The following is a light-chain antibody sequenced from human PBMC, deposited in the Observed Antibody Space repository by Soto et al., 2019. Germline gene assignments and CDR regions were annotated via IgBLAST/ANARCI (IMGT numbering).Light chain of an antibody. J-gene: IGKJ2*01. CDR3: HQYGSPPYT. Sequence: EMVLTQSPGTLSLSPGERATLSCRASQSVSNNYLAWYQQEPGQAPRLLIYGASSRATGIPVRFSGSGSGTDFTITISRLEPEDFAVYYCHQYGSPPYTFGQGTKLEIK. CDR1: QSVSNNY. V-gene: IGKV3-20*01. CDR2: GAS.